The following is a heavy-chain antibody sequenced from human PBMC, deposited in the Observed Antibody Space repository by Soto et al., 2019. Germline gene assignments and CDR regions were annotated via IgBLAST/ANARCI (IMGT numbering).Heavy chain of an antibody. CDR2: ISYDGSNK. J-gene: IGHJ5*02. Sequence: PGGSLRLSCAASGFTFSSYGMHWVRQAPGKGLEWVAVISYDGSNKYYADSVKGRFTISRDNSKNTLYLQMNSLRAEDTAVYYCEKGDCISTSCYPFEPWGQGTLVTVSS. CDR3: EKGDCISTSCYPFEP. V-gene: IGHV3-30*18. CDR1: GFTFSSYG. D-gene: IGHD2-2*01.